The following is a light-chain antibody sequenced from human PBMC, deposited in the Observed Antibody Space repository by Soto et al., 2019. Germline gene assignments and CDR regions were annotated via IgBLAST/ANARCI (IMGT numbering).Light chain of an antibody. CDR2: EVS. Sequence: QSALTQPPSASGSPGRSVTISCTGTSSDVGGYNYVSWYQQHPGKAPKVMIYEVSKRPSGVPDRFSGSKSGNTASLTVSGLQAEDEADYYCSSYAGSNNLFVFGTGTKVTV. J-gene: IGLJ1*01. CDR3: SSYAGSNNLFV. CDR1: SSDVGGYNY. V-gene: IGLV2-8*01.